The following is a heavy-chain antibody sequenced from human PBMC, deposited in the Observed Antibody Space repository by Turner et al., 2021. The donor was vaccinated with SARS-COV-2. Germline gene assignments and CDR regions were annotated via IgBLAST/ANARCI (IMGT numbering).Heavy chain of an antibody. V-gene: IGHV3-21*01. Sequence: QLVESRGGLVTPGGFLRLFCAASAFIFRSYNMNWVRQAPGKGLEWVSSISSSSSYIYYADSVKGRFTISRDNAKNSLYLQMDSLRAEDTAVYYCARSRLDFWSDYYMGAFDYWGQGTLVTVSS. CDR3: ARSRLDFWSDYYMGAFDY. J-gene: IGHJ4*02. D-gene: IGHD3-3*01. CDR1: AFIFRSYN. CDR2: ISSSSSYI.